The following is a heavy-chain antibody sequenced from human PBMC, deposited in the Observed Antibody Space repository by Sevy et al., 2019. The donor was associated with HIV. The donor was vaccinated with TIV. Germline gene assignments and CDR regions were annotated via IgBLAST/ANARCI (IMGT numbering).Heavy chain of an antibody. J-gene: IGHJ4*02. CDR3: ATVKDGYNYDY. Sequence: GGSLRLSCAASGFTFSSYAMSWVRQAPGKGLEWVSAISGSGGSTYYADSVKGQFTISRDNSKNTLYLQMNSLRAEDTAVYYCATVKDGYNYDYWGQGTLVTVSS. V-gene: IGHV3-23*01. CDR1: GFTFSSYA. D-gene: IGHD5-12*01. CDR2: ISGSGGST.